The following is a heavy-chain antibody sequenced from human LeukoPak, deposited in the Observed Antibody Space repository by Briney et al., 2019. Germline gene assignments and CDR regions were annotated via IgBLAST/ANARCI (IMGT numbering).Heavy chain of an antibody. Sequence: SETLSLTCNVSGGSISSYYWNWIRRPAGKGLEWIGRISSSGSANYNPSLKSRVTLSVDTSKKQLSLALNSVTAADTAVFYCATEPTRTPYYYMDVWGTGTTVIVSS. CDR3: ATEPTRTPYYYMDV. CDR2: ISSSGSA. V-gene: IGHV4-4*07. CDR1: GGSISSYY. D-gene: IGHD1-1*01. J-gene: IGHJ6*03.